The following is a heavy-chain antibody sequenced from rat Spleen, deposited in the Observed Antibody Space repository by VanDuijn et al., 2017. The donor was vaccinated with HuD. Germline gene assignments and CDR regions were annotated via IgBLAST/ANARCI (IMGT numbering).Heavy chain of an antibody. V-gene: IGHV5S13*01. CDR2: ISTGGTNT. D-gene: IGHD1-9*01. J-gene: IGHJ2*01. CDR1: GFTFTNYD. Sequence: EVRLVESGGGLVQPGRSLKLSCAASGFTFTNYDMAWVRQAPTKGLEWIASISTGGTNTYYRGSVKGRFTISCDNAKNTLYLQLDSLRSADTATYYCARRHYGYTDYFDYWGQGVMVTVSS. CDR3: ARRHYGYTDYFDY.